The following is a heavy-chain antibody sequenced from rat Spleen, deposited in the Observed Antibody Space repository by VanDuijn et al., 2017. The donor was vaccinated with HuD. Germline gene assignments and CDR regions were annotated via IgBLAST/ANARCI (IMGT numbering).Heavy chain of an antibody. J-gene: IGHJ4*01. Sequence: QVQLKESGPGLVQPSQTLSLTCTVAGFSLTSYNVDWVRQPPGKGLEWMGVIWNTGGIRYNSALKSRLSISKDTSKSQVFLKMNSLQTEDTATYYCARDPNNYPYYVMEAWGQGTSVTVSS. CDR1: GFSLTSYN. CDR3: ARDPNNYPYYVMEA. CDR2: IWNTGGI. V-gene: IGHV2-41*01. D-gene: IGHD1-10*01.